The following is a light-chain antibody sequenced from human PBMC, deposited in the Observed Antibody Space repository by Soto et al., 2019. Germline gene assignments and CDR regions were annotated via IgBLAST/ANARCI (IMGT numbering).Light chain of an antibody. CDR2: EVS. Sequence: QSALTQPASMSGSPGQSITISCTGTSSDVGDYNYVSWYQHHPGKAPKLMIYEVSNRPSGVSNRFSGFKSGNTASLIISGLQAEDEADYYCSSYTGSSTYVFGTGTKLTVL. CDR3: SSYTGSSTYV. J-gene: IGLJ1*01. CDR1: SSDVGDYNY. V-gene: IGLV2-14*01.